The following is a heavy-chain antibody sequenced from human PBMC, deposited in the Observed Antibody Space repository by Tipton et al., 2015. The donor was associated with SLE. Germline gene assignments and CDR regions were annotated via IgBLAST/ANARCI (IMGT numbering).Heavy chain of an antibody. CDR3: AKATGVGYYYYYGMDV. CDR2: ISGRGGST. D-gene: IGHD2-15*01. Sequence: SLRLSCAASGFTFSSYAMSWVRQAPGKGLEWVSAISGRGGSTYYADSVKGRFTISRDNSKNTLYLQMNSLRAEDTAVYYCAKATGVGYYYYYGMDVWGQGTTVTVSS. V-gene: IGHV3-23*01. J-gene: IGHJ6*02. CDR1: GFTFSSYA.